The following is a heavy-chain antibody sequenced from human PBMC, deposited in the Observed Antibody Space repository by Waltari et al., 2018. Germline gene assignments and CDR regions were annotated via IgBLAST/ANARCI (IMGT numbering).Heavy chain of an antibody. J-gene: IGHJ5*02. CDR3: ASEQGSRRRAGWFDP. CDR1: GFPFSNSI. V-gene: IGHV3-30*03. Sequence: QVQLVESGGGVVQPGGSLRLSCAASGFPFSNSIIHGVRQAPGEGLEWVAALSLIDTSEYYAGSVGGRFALSRDNSKSTLDLPMTSLCPDAAAVYYWASEQGSRRRAGWFDPWGQGTPVTVFS. D-gene: IGHD6-6*01. CDR2: LSLIDTSE.